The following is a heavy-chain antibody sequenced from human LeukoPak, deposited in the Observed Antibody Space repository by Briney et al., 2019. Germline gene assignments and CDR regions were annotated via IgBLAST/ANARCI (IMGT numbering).Heavy chain of an antibody. CDR1: GGSISSGGYY. CDR2: INHSGST. D-gene: IGHD2-2*03. CDR3: AMDSNFDY. J-gene: IGHJ4*02. Sequence: PSQTLSLTCTVSGGSISSGGYYWSWIRQPPGKGLEWIGEINHSGSTNYNPSLKSRVTISVDTSKNQFSLKLSSVTAADTAVYYCAMDSNFDYWGQGTLVTVSS. V-gene: IGHV4-30-2*01.